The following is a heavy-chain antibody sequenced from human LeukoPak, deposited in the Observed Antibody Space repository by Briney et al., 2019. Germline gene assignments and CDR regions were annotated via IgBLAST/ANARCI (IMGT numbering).Heavy chain of an antibody. Sequence: PGGSLRLSCAVSGFTFSGYDMHWVRQATGKGLEWVSAIGTAGDTYYSGSVKGRFIISRENAKSSLYLQMNSLRVGDTALYYCTRGGRDGFDIWGQGTMVTVSS. D-gene: IGHD2-15*01. CDR1: GFTFSGYD. J-gene: IGHJ3*02. CDR2: IGTAGDT. V-gene: IGHV3-13*01. CDR3: TRGGRDGFDI.